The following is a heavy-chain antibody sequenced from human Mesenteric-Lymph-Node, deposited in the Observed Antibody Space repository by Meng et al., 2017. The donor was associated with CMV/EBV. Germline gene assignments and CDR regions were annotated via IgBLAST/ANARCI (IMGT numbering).Heavy chain of an antibody. D-gene: IGHD4-17*01. CDR1: GHTFTNYW. Sequence: GESLKISCKASGHTFTNYWIAWVRQMPGKGLEWMGIIYLGDSETRYSPSFQGHVTISADKSISTAYLQRSSLKASDTAMYYCAADYGDYVGAFDIWGQGTMVTVSS. V-gene: IGHV5-51*01. CDR3: AADYGDYVGAFDI. J-gene: IGHJ3*02. CDR2: IYLGDSET.